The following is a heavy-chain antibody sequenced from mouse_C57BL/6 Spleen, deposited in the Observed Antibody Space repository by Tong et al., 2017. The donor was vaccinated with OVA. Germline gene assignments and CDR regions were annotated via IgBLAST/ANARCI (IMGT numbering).Heavy chain of an antibody. J-gene: IGHJ3*01. Sequence: EVQLQESGGGLVKPGGSLKLSCAASGFTFSSYGMSWVRQTPDKRLEWVATISDGGSYTYYPDNVKGRFTISRDNAKNNLYLQMSHLKSEDTAMYYCARDGAAWFAYWGQGTLVTVS. CDR2: ISDGGSYT. V-gene: IGHV5-4*01. CDR1: GFTFSSYG. CDR3: ARDGAAWFAY.